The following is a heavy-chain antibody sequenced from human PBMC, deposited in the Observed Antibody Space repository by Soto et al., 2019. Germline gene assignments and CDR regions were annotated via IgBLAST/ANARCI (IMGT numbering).Heavy chain of an antibody. D-gene: IGHD2-15*01. V-gene: IGHV4-59*12. Sequence: SETLSLTCTVSGGSISSYYWSWIRQPPGKGLEWIGYIYYSGSTNYNPSLKSRVTISVDTSKNSLYLQMNSLRAGDTAVYYCAREGRDITYDTFDIWGQGTMVTVS. CDR1: GGSISSYY. CDR2: IYYSGST. J-gene: IGHJ3*02. CDR3: AREGRDITYDTFDI.